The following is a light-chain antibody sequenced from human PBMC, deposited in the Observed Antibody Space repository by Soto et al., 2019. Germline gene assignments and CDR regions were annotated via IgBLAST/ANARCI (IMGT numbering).Light chain of an antibody. CDR3: QQYGRSQT. CDR2: GAS. V-gene: IGKV3-20*01. CDR1: QSVSSNY. J-gene: IGKJ1*01. Sequence: EIVLTQSPGTLSLSPGERATLACRASQSVSSNYLAWYQQKAGQAPRLLIYGASSRATDIPDRFSGSGSGTDFTLTISRLEPEDFAVYYCQQYGRSQTFGQGTKVEIK.